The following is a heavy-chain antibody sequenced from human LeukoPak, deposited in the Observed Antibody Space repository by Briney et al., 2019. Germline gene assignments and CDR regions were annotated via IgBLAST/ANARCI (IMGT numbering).Heavy chain of an antibody. CDR2: INPNSGGT. D-gene: IGHD3-22*01. J-gene: IGHJ4*02. CDR3: ARVDLYYDSSGYSQAANDY. CDR1: GYTFTGYY. Sequence: ASVKVSCKASGYTFTGYYMHWVRQAPGQGLEWMGWINPNSGGTNYAQKFQGRVTMTTDTPTTTAYMELRSLRSDDTAVYYCARVDLYYDSSGYSQAANDYWGQGTLVTVSS. V-gene: IGHV1-2*02.